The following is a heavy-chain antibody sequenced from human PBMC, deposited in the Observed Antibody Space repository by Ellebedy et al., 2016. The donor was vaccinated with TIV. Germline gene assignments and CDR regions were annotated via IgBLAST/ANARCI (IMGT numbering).Heavy chain of an antibody. CDR2: IFHSGST. CDR1: GDSISSSNW. J-gene: IGHJ4*02. D-gene: IGHD1-26*01. Sequence: SETLSLTXAVSGDSISSSNWWSWVRQTPGKGLEWIGEIFHSGSTNYSPSLKSRVTMSIDKSKNQFSLELTSVTAADTAVYHCARELSGNFFDFWGQGTLVTVSS. CDR3: ARELSGNFFDF. V-gene: IGHV4-4*02.